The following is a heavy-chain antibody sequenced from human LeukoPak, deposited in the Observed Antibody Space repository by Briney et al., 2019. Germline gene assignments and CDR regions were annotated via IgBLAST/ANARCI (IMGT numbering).Heavy chain of an antibody. D-gene: IGHD1-26*01. CDR3: AGRSYSGSYYEFDY. CDR2: ISSSGSTI. V-gene: IGHV3-11*01. J-gene: IGHJ4*02. CDR1: GFTFSDYY. Sequence: GGSLRLSCAASGFTFSDYYMSWIRQAPGKGLEWVSYISSSGSTIYDADSVKGRFTISRDNAKNSLYLQMNSLRAEDTAVYYCAGRSYSGSYYEFDYWGQGTLVTVSS.